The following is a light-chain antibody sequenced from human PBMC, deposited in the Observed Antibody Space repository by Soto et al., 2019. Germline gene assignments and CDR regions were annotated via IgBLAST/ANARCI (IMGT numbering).Light chain of an antibody. Sequence: DIQRSQSPWWLSASVGATFAITCVASQSISSYLNWYQQKQGKDPKLLIYAASSLQSGVPSRFSGSGSETEFPLTISGLQPGDSPTYYCHQYNSYSPTFGQATTV. V-gene: IGKV1-16*01. J-gene: IGKJ1*01. CDR1: QSISSY. CDR2: AAS. CDR3: HQYNSYSPT.